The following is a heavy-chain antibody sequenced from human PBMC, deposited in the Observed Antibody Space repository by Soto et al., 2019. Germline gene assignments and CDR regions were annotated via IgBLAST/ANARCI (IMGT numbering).Heavy chain of an antibody. Sequence: ASVKVSCKASGYTFTSYGISWVRQAPGQGLEWMGWISAYNGNTNYAQKFQGRVTITRDTSASTAYMELSSLRSEDTAVYYCARDLYRDYGDYGRANYYYYYMDVWGKGTTVTVSS. V-gene: IGHV1-18*01. J-gene: IGHJ6*03. CDR1: GYTFTSYG. CDR2: ISAYNGNT. D-gene: IGHD4-17*01. CDR3: ARDLYRDYGDYGRANYYYYYMDV.